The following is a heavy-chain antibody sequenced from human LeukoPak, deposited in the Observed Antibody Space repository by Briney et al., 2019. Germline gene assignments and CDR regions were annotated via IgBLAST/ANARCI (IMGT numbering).Heavy chain of an antibody. V-gene: IGHV3-7*01. Sequence: GESLRLSCVAPGFTVDTYWMSWVRQAPGKGLDWVAHIKEDGTRKYYVDSVRGRFTISRDNAKNSLFLQMNSLRVEDTAVFYCVAWGSLVVWGQGTLVTVSS. CDR2: IKEDGTRK. J-gene: IGHJ4*02. CDR3: VAWGSLVV. CDR1: GFTVDTYW. D-gene: IGHD3-16*01.